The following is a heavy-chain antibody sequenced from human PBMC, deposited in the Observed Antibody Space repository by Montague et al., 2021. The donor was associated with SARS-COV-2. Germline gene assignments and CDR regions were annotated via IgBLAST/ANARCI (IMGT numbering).Heavy chain of an antibody. CDR1: GYTFSNYG. Sequence: SLRLSCAASGYTFSNYGMHWVRQPPGKRLEWVAVIWYDGRNKNYIDSVKGRFTISRDNSRNTVYLQMNVLRVEDTAVYYCARVGGSQYSSRWYYFDYWGQGTLVTVSS. CDR2: IWYDGRNK. CDR3: ARVGGSQYSSRWYYFDY. V-gene: IGHV3-33*01. D-gene: IGHD6-13*01. J-gene: IGHJ4*02.